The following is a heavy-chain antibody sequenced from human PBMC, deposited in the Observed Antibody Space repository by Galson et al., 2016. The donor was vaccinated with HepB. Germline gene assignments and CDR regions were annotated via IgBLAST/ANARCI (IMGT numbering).Heavy chain of an antibody. CDR1: GLTFSNYA. D-gene: IGHD6-19*01. V-gene: IGHV3-48*04. J-gene: IGHJ3*01. CDR2: ISGDTTTT. CDR3: VSGYTSGI. Sequence: SLRLSCAASGLTFSNYAMTWVRQAPGKGLEWVSSISGDTTTTYYADSVKGRFTVSRDNAKNSVFLDMNSLRAEDTAVYYCVSGYTSGIWGQGTTVTVSS.